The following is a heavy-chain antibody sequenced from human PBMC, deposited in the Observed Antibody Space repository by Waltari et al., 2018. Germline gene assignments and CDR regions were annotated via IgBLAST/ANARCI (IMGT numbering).Heavy chain of an antibody. V-gene: IGHV3-53*01. CDR3: ATPLTGRAY. J-gene: IGHJ4*02. CDR2: MYSDGGA. CDR1: GVPFNNNY. Sequence: EVKLVESGGGLIQPGGSLRLSCPASGVPFNNNYRSWVRQAPGKGLEWVSLMYSDGGAYYADSVKGRFTISRDNSKNTVYLQMDSLRADDTAVYYCATPLTGRAYWGQGTLVTVSS.